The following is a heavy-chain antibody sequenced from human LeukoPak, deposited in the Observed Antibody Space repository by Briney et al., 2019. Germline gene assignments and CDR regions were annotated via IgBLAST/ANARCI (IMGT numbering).Heavy chain of an antibody. J-gene: IGHJ6*03. Sequence: GGSLRLSCAASGFTFSSYGMHWVRQAPGKGLEWVSGISHSGGTIYYADSVKGRFTISRDNSKNTMYLQMNSLRAEDTALYYCAKGYYYGSGRWSYMDVWGKGTTVSISS. CDR1: GFTFSSYG. CDR2: ISHSGGTI. D-gene: IGHD3-10*01. CDR3: AKGYYYGSGRWSYMDV. V-gene: IGHV3-23*01.